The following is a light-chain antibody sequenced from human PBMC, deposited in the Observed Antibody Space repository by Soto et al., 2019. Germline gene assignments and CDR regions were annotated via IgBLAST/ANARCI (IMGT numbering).Light chain of an antibody. Sequence: QSVLTQPPSVSGAPGQRVTISCTGSSSNIGAGYDVHWYQQLPGTAPKLLIYGNSNRPSGVPDRFSGSKSGTSASLAITGVQAGGEGDYYCQSYDSRLSAHVVFGGGTKLTVL. V-gene: IGLV1-40*01. J-gene: IGLJ2*01. CDR2: GNS. CDR3: QSYDSRLSAHVV. CDR1: SSNIGAGYD.